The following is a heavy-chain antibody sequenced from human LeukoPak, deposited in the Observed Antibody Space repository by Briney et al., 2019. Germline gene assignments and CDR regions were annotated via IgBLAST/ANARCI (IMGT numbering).Heavy chain of an antibody. CDR3: ARGVRTIFGVVIIRDYFDY. D-gene: IGHD3-3*01. Sequence: SETLSLTCAVYGGSFSGYYWSWIRQPPGKGLEWIGEINHSGSTNYNPSLKSRVTISVDTSKNQFSLKLSSVTAADTAVYYCARGVRTIFGVVIIRDYFDYWGQGTMVTVSS. CDR2: INHSGST. CDR1: GGSFSGYY. V-gene: IGHV4-34*01. J-gene: IGHJ4*02.